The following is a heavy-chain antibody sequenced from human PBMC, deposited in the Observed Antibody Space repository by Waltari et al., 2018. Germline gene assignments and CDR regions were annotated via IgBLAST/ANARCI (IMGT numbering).Heavy chain of an antibody. V-gene: IGHV3-23*01. CDR2: TSASSGST. CDR1: GFIFSRFA. J-gene: IGHJ4*02. CDR3: TKMRRNLPRDIIDN. Sequence: EVQLLESGGGLVQRGGSLRLSCAVSGFIFSRFAMSWVRHTPGKGLEGVAGTSASSGSTYYADSGQGRFTIARDNSKKRVFLQMNSLRAEDTATYYCTKMRRNLPRDIIDNWGQGTQVIIAS.